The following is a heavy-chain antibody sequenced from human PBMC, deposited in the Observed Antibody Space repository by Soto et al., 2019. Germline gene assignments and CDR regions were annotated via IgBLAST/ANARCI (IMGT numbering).Heavy chain of an antibody. CDR3: AKVGGYCSSTSCRDY. CDR2: ISGSGGST. Sequence: PGGSLRLSCAASGFTFRTYAMSWVRQAPGKGLEWVSAISGSGGSTYYADSVKGRFTISRDNSKNTLYLQMDSLRAEDTAVYYCAKVGGYCSSTSCRDYWGQGTLVTVSS. V-gene: IGHV3-23*01. CDR1: GFTFRTYA. J-gene: IGHJ4*02. D-gene: IGHD2-2*01.